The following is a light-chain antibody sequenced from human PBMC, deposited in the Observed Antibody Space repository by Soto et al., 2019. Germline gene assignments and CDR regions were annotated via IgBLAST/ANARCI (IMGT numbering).Light chain of an antibody. CDR1: SSDVDGYNF. J-gene: IGLJ1*01. Sequence: QSVLTQPASVSGSPGQSITISCAGTSSDVDGYNFVSWYQQHPGKAPKLVIYDVSNRPSGVSNRFSGSKSGNTASLTISGLHAEDEAGYYCSSYTSTSPYVFGTGTELTVL. CDR2: DVS. CDR3: SSYTSTSPYV. V-gene: IGLV2-14*01.